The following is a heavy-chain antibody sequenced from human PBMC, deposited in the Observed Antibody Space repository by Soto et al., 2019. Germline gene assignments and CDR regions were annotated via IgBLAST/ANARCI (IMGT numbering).Heavy chain of an antibody. CDR1: GGTFISYA. CDR2: IIPIFGTA. CDR3: ARGGYSGSYFWPPVNGMDV. Sequence: SAEVSFKASGGTFISYAISWVRQAPGQGLEWMGGIIPIFGTANYAQKFQGRVTITADESTSTAYMELSSLRSEDTAVYYCARGGYSGSYFWPPVNGMDVWGQGTTVTVSS. J-gene: IGHJ6*02. V-gene: IGHV1-69*13. D-gene: IGHD1-26*01.